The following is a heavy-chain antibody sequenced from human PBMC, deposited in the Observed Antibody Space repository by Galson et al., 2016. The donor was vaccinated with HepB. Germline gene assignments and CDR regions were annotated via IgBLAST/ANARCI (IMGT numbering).Heavy chain of an antibody. J-gene: IGHJ4*02. CDR1: GVTVSNNY. D-gene: IGHD5-18*01. CDR2: IYASGDK. V-gene: IGHV3-53*01. Sequence: SLRLSCAASGVTVSNNYMTWVRQTPGMGLEWVSVIYASGDKYYTDSVKGRFTIPRDNSNNTLYLQMNNQRAEDTAVYYCARSGYNSGYLDSWGQGTQVTVSS. CDR3: ARSGYNSGYLDS.